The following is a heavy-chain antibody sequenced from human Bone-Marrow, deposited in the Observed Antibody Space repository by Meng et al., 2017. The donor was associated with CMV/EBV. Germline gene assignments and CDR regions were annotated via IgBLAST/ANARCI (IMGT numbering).Heavy chain of an antibody. CDR3: ARLTLWELLRAFDI. CDR2: TYYRSKWYN. CDR1: GDSVSSNSAA. V-gene: IGHV6-1*01. Sequence: SETLSLTCAISGDSVSSNSAAWNWIRQSPSRGLEWLERTYYRSKWYNDYAVSVKSRITINPDTSKNQFSLQLNSVTPEDTAVYYCARLTLWELLRAFDIWGQGTMVTVSS. D-gene: IGHD1-26*01. J-gene: IGHJ3*02.